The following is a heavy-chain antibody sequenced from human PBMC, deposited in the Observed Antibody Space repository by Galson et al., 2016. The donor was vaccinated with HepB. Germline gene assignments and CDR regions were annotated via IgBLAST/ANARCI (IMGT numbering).Heavy chain of an antibody. Sequence: LSLTCIVSGDSVTTTTYYWTWFRQPPGKGLEWIGFIYSSGTTAYNSSLQSRVTISIDTSKNQFSLKLTSVTPTDTAVYYCAKGSGYPWGRGTLVTVSS. CDR3: AKGSGYP. D-gene: IGHD3-22*01. V-gene: IGHV4-61*01. CDR2: IYSSGTT. J-gene: IGHJ2*01. CDR1: GDSVTTTTYY.